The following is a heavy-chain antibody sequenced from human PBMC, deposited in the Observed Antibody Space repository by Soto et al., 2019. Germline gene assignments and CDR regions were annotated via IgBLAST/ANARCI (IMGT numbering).Heavy chain of an antibody. D-gene: IGHD6-13*01. V-gene: IGHV1-3*01. CDR2: INAGSGNT. CDR1: GYSFTNSA. Sequence: GASVKVSCKASGYSFTNSAIHWVRQAPGQRLEWMGWINAGSGNTKYSQRFEGRVSITRDTSASTAYMEVSSLTSEDTAVYYCACEQQLATFQHWGQGTRVTVSS. J-gene: IGHJ1*01. CDR3: ACEQQLATFQH.